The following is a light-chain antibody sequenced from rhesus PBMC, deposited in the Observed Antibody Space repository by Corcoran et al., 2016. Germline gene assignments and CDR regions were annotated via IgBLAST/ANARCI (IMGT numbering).Light chain of an antibody. CDR2: DNN. CDR3: QSYDSRLKAYI. J-gene: IGLJ1*01. V-gene: IGLV1-64*01. Sequence: QSVLTQPPSVPGAPGQKVTISCTGSTSNIGAYDVHWYQQLPGTAPQLLIYDNNQRPSGISDRFSGSKSDTSASLAITGLQTEDEADYYCQSYDSRLKAYIFGTGTRLTVL. CDR1: TSNIGAYD.